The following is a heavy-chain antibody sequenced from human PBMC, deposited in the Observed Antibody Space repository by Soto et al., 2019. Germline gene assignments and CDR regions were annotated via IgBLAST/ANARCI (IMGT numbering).Heavy chain of an antibody. CDR3: ARVPVRGVIITPSAGDYFDY. D-gene: IGHD3-10*01. J-gene: IGHJ4*02. CDR2: INHSGST. V-gene: IGHV4-34*01. Sequence: QAQLQQWGAGLLKPSETLSLTCAVYGGSFSGYYWSWIRQPPGKGLEWIGEINHSGSTNYNPSLKSRVTISVDTSKNQFSLKLSSVTAADTAVYYCARVPVRGVIITPSAGDYFDYWGQGTLVTVSS. CDR1: GGSFSGYY.